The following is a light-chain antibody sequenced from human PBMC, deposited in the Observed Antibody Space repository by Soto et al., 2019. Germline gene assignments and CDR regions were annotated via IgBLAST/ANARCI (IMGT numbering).Light chain of an antibody. V-gene: IGKV3D-20*01. CDR2: DAS. J-gene: IGKJ4*01. CDR3: QRYGISPLT. Sequence: EIVLTQSPATLSLSPGERATLSCGASQSVSSSYLAWYQQKPGLAPRLLIYDASSRATGIPDRLSGSGSGTDLTRTISRLEHEDFAVYYCQRYGISPLTFGGGTKGEIK. CDR1: QSVSSSY.